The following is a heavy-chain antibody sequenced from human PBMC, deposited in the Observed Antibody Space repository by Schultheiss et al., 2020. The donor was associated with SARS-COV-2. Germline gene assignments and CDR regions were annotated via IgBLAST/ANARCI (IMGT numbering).Heavy chain of an antibody. CDR3: VRDRSWWTPYNCFDL. CDR1: GFTFSSYG. V-gene: IGHV3-11*06. Sequence: GGSLRLSCAASGFTFSSYGMSWIRQAPGKGLEWVSHILSSGSYTNYADSVKGRFTISRDNAKSLLFLQMNSLRAEDTAVYYCVRDRSWWTPYNCFDLWGRGTLVTVSS. J-gene: IGHJ5*02. D-gene: IGHD2-15*01. CDR2: ILSSGSYT.